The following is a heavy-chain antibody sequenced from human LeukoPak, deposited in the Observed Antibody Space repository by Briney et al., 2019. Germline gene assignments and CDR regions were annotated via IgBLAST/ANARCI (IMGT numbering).Heavy chain of an antibody. CDR1: GFTFSSYA. D-gene: IGHD3-9*01. CDR2: ISYDGSNK. CDR3: ARDGILRFFAGLFDW. V-gene: IGHV3-30*04. J-gene: IGHJ5*01. Sequence: PGRSLRLSCAASGFTFSSYAMHWVRQAPGKGLEWVAVISYDGSNKYYADSVKGRFTISRDNSKNTLYLQMNSLRAEDTAVYYWARDGILRFFAGLFDWWGQGTLVTVSS.